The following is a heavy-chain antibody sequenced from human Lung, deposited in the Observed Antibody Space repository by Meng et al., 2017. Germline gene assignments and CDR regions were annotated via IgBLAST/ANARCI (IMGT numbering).Heavy chain of an antibody. CDR3: VRRTYSSGWYFDY. CDR2: IIDSGST. Sequence: QVQLPQWGAGLFKPSETLRLTCAVYGGSFSGYYWSWIRQPPGKGLEWIGEIIDSGSTNYNPSLKSRVTISVDTSKNQFSLRVTSVTAADRAVYYCVRRTYSSGWYFDYWGQGTLVTVSS. V-gene: IGHV4-34*02. D-gene: IGHD6-19*01. CDR1: GGSFSGYY. J-gene: IGHJ4*02.